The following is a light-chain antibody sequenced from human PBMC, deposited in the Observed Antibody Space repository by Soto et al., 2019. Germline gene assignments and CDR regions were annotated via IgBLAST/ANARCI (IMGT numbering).Light chain of an antibody. CDR2: EVN. CDR1: SSDVGGYNY. CDR3: SSYAGSSNV. Sequence: QSALAQPPSASGSPGQSVAISCTGTSSDVGGYNYVSWYQQHPGKAPKLMIYEVNKRPSGVPDRFSGSKSGNTASLTVSGLQAEDAADYYCSSYAGSSNVFGTGTKATVL. V-gene: IGLV2-8*01. J-gene: IGLJ1*01.